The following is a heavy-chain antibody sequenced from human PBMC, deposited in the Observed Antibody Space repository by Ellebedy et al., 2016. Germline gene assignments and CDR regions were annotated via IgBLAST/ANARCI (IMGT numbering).Heavy chain of an antibody. CDR3: ARGGDYRLDV. Sequence: GESLKISCAASRFTVSSNYMSWVRQAPGKGLEWVSRIDPGGSTTNYADSVKGHFTISRDNAKNTVYLQMNSLRADDSAVYYCARGGDYRLDVWGQGTTVTVSS. CDR2: IDPGGSTT. V-gene: IGHV3-74*01. CDR1: RFTVSSNY. D-gene: IGHD4-17*01. J-gene: IGHJ6*02.